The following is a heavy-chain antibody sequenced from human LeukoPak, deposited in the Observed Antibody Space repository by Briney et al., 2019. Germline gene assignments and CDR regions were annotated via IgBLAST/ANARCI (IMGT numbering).Heavy chain of an antibody. CDR2: IYYSGST. J-gene: IGHJ4*02. D-gene: IGHD6-19*01. V-gene: IGHV4-59*11. CDR3: ARDPGEPVAAFDY. Sequence: SETLSLPCTVSGGSISSHYWSWIRQPPGKGLEWIGYIYYSGSTNYNPSLKSRVTISVDTSKNQFSLKLSSVTAADTAVYYCARDPGEPVAAFDYWGQGTLVTVSS. CDR1: GGSISSHY.